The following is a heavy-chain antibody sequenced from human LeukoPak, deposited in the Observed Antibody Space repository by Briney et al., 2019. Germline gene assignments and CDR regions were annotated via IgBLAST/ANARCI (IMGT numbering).Heavy chain of an antibody. CDR3: ARGGQQLVTLNWFDP. CDR1: GYTFTSYY. D-gene: IGHD6-13*01. CDR2: INPSGGST. J-gene: IGHJ5*02. V-gene: IGHV1-46*01. Sequence: ASVKVSCKASGYTFTSYYMYWVRQAPGQGLEWMGIINPSGGSTSYAQKFQGRVTMTRDTSTSTVYMELSSLRSEDTAVYYCARGGQQLVTLNWFDPWGQGTLVTVSS.